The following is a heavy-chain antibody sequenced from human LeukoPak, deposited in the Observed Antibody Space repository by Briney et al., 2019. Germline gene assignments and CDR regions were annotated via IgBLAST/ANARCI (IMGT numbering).Heavy chain of an antibody. CDR2: VYYSGST. J-gene: IGHJ4*02. D-gene: IGHD3-10*01. CDR1: GGTISTYY. V-gene: IGHV4-59*01. CDR3: ARDRGTMIRGDHGVDF. Sequence: PSETLSLTCTVSGGTISTYYWSWIRQPPGKGLEWIEYVYYSGSTNYNPSLKSRVTISVDTSKNQFSLKLSSVTAADTAVYYCARDRGTMIRGDHGVDFWGQGTLVTVSS.